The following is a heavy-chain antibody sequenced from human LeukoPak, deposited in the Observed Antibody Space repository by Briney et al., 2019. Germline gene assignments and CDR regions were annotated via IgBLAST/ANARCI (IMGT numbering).Heavy chain of an antibody. CDR3: GRDKDYGDTERGFDY. CDR1: GDTFTVYY. CDR2: INPNSGET. D-gene: IGHD4-17*01. J-gene: IGHJ4*02. V-gene: IGHV1-2*02. Sequence: ASLKMSCKTSGDTFTVYYIHWGRHAPGQGVQWRGGINPNSGETTTSQKFPSSDTMTTGKSTSTAYTARWRVTYDATAVYYCGRDKDYGDTERGFDYWGEGTLVTVS.